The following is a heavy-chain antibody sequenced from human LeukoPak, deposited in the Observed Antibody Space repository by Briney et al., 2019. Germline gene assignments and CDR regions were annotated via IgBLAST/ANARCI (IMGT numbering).Heavy chain of an antibody. D-gene: IGHD3-10*01. Sequence: GGSLRLSCAASGFTFSKYSMKWVRQAPGKGLEWVSYISRTCGTIYYADFVKGRFTISRDNAKNSLYLQMNSLRAEDTAVYYCARDRITMVRGVIITYGRVFDYWGQGTLVTVSS. CDR2: ISRTCGTI. V-gene: IGHV3-48*04. CDR3: ARDRITMVRGVIITYGRVFDY. CDR1: GFTFSKYS. J-gene: IGHJ4*02.